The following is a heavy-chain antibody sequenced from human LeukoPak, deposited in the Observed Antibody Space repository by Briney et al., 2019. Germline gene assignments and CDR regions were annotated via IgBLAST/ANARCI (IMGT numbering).Heavy chain of an antibody. CDR2: TNPNSGVT. Sequence: ASVKVSCKASGYTFTGYYMHWVRQAPGQGLEWMGWTNPNSGVTNYAQRFQGRVTMTRDTSISTAYMELSRLRSDDTAVYYCARERDSSGYYRDAFDIWGQGSMVTVSS. CDR1: GYTFTGYY. V-gene: IGHV1-2*02. D-gene: IGHD3-22*01. CDR3: ARERDSSGYYRDAFDI. J-gene: IGHJ3*02.